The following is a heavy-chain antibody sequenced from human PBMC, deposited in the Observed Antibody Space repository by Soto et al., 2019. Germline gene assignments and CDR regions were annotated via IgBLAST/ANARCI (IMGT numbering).Heavy chain of an antibody. CDR1: GYTFNKYG. CDR2: ISAFNDYT. CDR3: ARGRGVVTPAGTPDAFDV. D-gene: IGHD6-13*01. J-gene: IGHJ3*01. Sequence: GASVKVSCKASGYTFNKYGFNWVRQAPGQGLEWMGRISAFNDYTNLAQKFQGRLTLTTDASTNTAYMELQVLRSDDTAMYYCARGRGVVTPAGTPDAFDVWGQGTMVTVSS. V-gene: IGHV1-18*01.